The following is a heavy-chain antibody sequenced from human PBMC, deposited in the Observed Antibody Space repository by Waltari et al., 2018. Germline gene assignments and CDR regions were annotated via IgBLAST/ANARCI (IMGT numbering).Heavy chain of an antibody. D-gene: IGHD3-16*01. J-gene: IGHJ4*02. CDR1: GYTFSDHT. V-gene: IGHV3-48*01. CDR2: IRGNIIYI. Sequence: EVQLVESGGGWVQLGGSLRLSCVASGYTFSDHTIIWVRQAPGKGLEWISNIRGNIIYISYADSVKGRFIVSRDNAQNTAFLQMNTLRAEDTAVYYCAREFGTIARFDYWGQGTLVAVSS. CDR3: AREFGTIARFDY.